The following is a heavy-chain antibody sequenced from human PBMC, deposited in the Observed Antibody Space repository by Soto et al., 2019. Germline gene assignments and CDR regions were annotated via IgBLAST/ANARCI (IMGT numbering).Heavy chain of an antibody. D-gene: IGHD3-22*01. CDR3: ARHAATSSGYYGSGYWFDP. CDR1: GGSISSSSYY. V-gene: IGHV4-39*01. Sequence: QLQLQESGPGLVKPSETLSLTCTVSGGSISSSSYYWGWIRQPPGKGLEWIGSIYYSGSTYYNPSLKSRVTISVDTSKNQFSLKLSSVTAADTAVYYCARHAATSSGYYGSGYWFDPWGQGTLVTVSS. J-gene: IGHJ5*02. CDR2: IYYSGST.